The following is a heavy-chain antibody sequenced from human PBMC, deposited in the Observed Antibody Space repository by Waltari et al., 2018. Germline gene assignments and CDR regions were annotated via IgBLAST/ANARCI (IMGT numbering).Heavy chain of an antibody. CDR1: GFTFSSYV. CDR3: ARGGHDYGGDSLDY. CDR2: LSYDRNNK. Sequence: QVQLVESGGGVVQPGRSLRLSCAASGFTFSSYVMNWVRQAPGKGREWVALLSYDRNNKYYAASVKGRFTISRDNSQNTLYLQMNSLTPEDTAVYCCARGGHDYGGDSLDYWGQGTLVTVSS. D-gene: IGHD4-17*01. V-gene: IGHV3-30-3*01. J-gene: IGHJ4*02.